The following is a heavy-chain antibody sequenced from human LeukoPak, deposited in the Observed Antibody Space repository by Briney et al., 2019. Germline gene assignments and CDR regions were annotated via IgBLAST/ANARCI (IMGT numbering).Heavy chain of an antibody. Sequence: GESLKISCQGSGYTFASYWITWVRQLPGKGLEWMGRVDPTDSQTIYSPSFQGHVTISADKSINTAYLQWSSLKASDTAMYFCASPTFYYDSSAYHPFDYWGQGTLVTVSS. D-gene: IGHD3-22*01. CDR3: ASPTFYYDSSAYHPFDY. CDR2: VDPTDSQT. J-gene: IGHJ4*02. V-gene: IGHV5-10-1*01. CDR1: GYTFASYW.